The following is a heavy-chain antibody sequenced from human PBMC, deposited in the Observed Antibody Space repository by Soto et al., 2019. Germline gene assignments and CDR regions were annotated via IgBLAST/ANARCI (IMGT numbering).Heavy chain of an antibody. CDR1: GYMFTTNA. Sequence: QVPLVQSGAEVKKPGASVKVSCKASGYMFTTNAIHWVRQAPGHRLEWMAWINPANGKTKCSPKYQDRVTFTRDAAAPTAYMELTSLTPEDTAVYYCARHSGQWLVLGTVDYWGQGTLVTVSS. D-gene: IGHD6-19*01. V-gene: IGHV1-3*01. J-gene: IGHJ4*02. CDR2: INPANGKT. CDR3: ARHSGQWLVLGTVDY.